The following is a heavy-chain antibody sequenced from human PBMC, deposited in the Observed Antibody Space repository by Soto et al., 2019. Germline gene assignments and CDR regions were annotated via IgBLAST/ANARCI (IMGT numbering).Heavy chain of an antibody. Sequence: GGSLRLSCAGSGFTFSSYSMNWVPQAPGKGLEWVSSISSSSSYIYYADSVKGRFTISRDNAKNSLYLQMNSLRAEDTAVYYCARDPSSWYWFDPWGQGTLVTVSS. V-gene: IGHV3-21*01. D-gene: IGHD6-13*01. J-gene: IGHJ5*02. CDR1: GFTFSSYS. CDR3: ARDPSSWYWFDP. CDR2: ISSSSSYI.